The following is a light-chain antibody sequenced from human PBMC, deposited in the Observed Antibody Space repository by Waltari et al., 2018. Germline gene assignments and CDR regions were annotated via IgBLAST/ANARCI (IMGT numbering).Light chain of an antibody. CDR3: QQRYKWPLT. Sequence: SCRASQSVSTDLAWYQQRPGQPPRLLIYDSSFRATGIPARFSGSGSETDFTLTISSLEPEDFAVYYCQQRYKWPLTFGGGSKVEI. CDR2: DSS. J-gene: IGKJ4*01. CDR1: QSVSTD. V-gene: IGKV3-11*01.